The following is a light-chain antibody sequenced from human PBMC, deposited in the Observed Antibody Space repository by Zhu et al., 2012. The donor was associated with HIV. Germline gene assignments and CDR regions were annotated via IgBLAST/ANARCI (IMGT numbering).Light chain of an antibody. CDR2: AAS. V-gene: IGKV1-NL1*01. Sequence: DIQMTQSPSSLSASVGDRVTITCRASQGISDSLAWYQQKPGKAPNLLLYAASTLESGVPSRFSGSGSGTVYTLTISSLQPEDFATYYCQQYFNTPPWTFGQGTKVEI. CDR1: QGISDS. CDR3: QQYFNTPPWT. J-gene: IGKJ1*01.